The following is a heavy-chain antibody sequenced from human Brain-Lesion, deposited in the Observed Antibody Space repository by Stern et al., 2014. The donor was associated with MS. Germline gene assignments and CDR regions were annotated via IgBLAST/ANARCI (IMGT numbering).Heavy chain of an antibody. CDR1: GYTFTSYD. CDR2: MNPDSGNI. Sequence: VQLVESGAEVKKPGASVKVSCKASGYTFTSYDVTWVRQAPGQGLEWMGWMNPDSGNIGYAQKFQGRVIMTRSTSISTAYMELTSLRSEDTAVYYCARRRQYYYGSGDYWGQGTLFTVSS. CDR3: ARRRQYYYGSGDY. J-gene: IGHJ4*02. D-gene: IGHD3-10*01. V-gene: IGHV1-8*01.